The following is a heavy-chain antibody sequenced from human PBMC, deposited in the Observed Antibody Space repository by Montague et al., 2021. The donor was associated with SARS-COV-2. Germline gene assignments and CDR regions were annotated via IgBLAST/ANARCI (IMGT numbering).Heavy chain of an antibody. CDR3: ARGNTWEGYSYGFDY. CDR2: IYYSGST. D-gene: IGHD5-18*01. J-gene: IGHJ4*02. Sequence: SETLSLTCTVSGGSISSYYWSWIRQPPGKGLEWIGYIYYSGSTNYYPSLKSRVTISVDTSKNQFSLKLSSVTAADTAVYYCARGNTWEGYSYGFDYWGQGTLVTVSS. V-gene: IGHV4-59*01. CDR1: GGSISSYY.